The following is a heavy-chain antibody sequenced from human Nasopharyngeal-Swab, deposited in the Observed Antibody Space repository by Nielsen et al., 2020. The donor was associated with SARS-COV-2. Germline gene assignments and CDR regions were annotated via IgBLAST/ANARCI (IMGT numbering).Heavy chain of an antibody. D-gene: IGHD3-10*01. Sequence: WIRQSPGKGLEWVAVISYDGSNKYYADSVKGRFTISRDNSKNTLYLQMNSLRAEDTAVYYCARDRRMVRGVPTFDYWGQGTLVTVSS. CDR3: ARDRRMVRGVPTFDY. V-gene: IGHV3-30-3*01. J-gene: IGHJ4*02. CDR2: ISYDGSNK.